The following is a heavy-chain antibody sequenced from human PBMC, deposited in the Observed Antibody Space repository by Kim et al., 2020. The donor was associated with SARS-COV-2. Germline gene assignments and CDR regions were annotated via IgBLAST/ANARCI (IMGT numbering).Heavy chain of an antibody. CDR2: IYYSGST. J-gene: IGHJ3*02. CDR3: AREGYYDSSGYYHNDAFDI. V-gene: IGHV4-59*13. CDR1: GGSISSYY. D-gene: IGHD3-22*01. Sequence: SETLSLTCTVSGGSISSYYWGWIRQPPGKGLERIGYIYYSGSTNYNPSLKSRVTISVDTSKNQVSLKLSSVTAADTAVYYCAREGYYDSSGYYHNDAFDIWGQGTMVTVSS.